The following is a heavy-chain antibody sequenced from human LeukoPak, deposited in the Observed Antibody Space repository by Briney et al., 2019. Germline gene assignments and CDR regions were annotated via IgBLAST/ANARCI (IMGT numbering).Heavy chain of an antibody. CDR3: ARADSYYDYVWGSYRSNPEYYFDY. Sequence: GGSLRLSCVASGFTFSRHEMEWVRQAPGKGLEWVSYITSTGSTKYYADSVKGRFTISRDNAKNSLYLQMNSLRDEDTAVYYCARADSYYDYVWGSYRSNPEYYFDYWGQGTLVTVSS. CDR1: GFTFSRHE. V-gene: IGHV3-48*02. CDR2: ITSTGSTK. D-gene: IGHD3-16*02. J-gene: IGHJ4*02.